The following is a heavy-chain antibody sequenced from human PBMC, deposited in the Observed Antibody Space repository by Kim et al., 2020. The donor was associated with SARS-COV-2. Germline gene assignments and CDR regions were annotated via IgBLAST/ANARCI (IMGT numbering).Heavy chain of an antibody. CDR3: ARARRSPPTQYSSSWYHY. CDR2: IKPHTGNP. V-gene: IGHV7-4-1*02. D-gene: IGHD6-13*01. J-gene: IGHJ4*02. Sequence: WKGRIKPHTGNPTYAQGLTGRFVVSLDTSVSTAYLQISSLKAEDTAVYYCARARRSPPTQYSSSWYHYWGQGTLVTVSS.